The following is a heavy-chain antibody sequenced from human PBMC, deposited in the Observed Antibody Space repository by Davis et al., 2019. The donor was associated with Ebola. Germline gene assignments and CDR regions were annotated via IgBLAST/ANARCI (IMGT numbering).Heavy chain of an antibody. V-gene: IGHV3-23*01. CDR3: ARLWVTTYAFDI. CDR1: GFTFSSYA. Sequence: GSLRLSCAASGFTFSSYAMSWVRQAPGKGLEWVSAISGSGGSTYYADSVKGRFTISRDNSKNTLYLQMNSLRAEDTAVYYCARLWVTTYAFDIWGQGTMVTVSS. D-gene: IGHD4-17*01. J-gene: IGHJ3*02. CDR2: ISGSGGST.